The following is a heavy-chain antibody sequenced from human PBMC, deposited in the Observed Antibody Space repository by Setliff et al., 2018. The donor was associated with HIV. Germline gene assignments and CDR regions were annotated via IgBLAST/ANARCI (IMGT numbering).Heavy chain of an antibody. Sequence: LRLSCAASGFTFSSYAMSWVRQAPGKGLEWVSAISGSGGSTYYADSVKGRFTISRDNSKNTLFLQMNSLRAEDTAVYYCAKDIYDFWSGYSTQSYHFDYWGQGTLVTVSS. D-gene: IGHD3-3*01. CDR2: ISGSGGST. CDR1: GFTFSSYA. J-gene: IGHJ4*02. V-gene: IGHV3-23*01. CDR3: AKDIYDFWSGYSTQSYHFDY.